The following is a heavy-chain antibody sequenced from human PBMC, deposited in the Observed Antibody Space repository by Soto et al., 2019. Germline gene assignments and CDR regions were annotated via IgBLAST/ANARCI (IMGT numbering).Heavy chain of an antibody. CDR2: IYYSGST. V-gene: IGHV4-59*08. Sequence: QVQLQESGPGLVKPSETLSLTCTVSGGSISSYYWSWIRQPPGKGLEWFGYIYYSGSTNYKPSLKSRVTISVDTSKNQFSLKLSSVTAADTAVYYCARHLPLRFLEWLETPSMDVWGKGTTVTVSS. D-gene: IGHD3-3*01. CDR1: GGSISSYY. J-gene: IGHJ6*03. CDR3: ARHLPLRFLEWLETPSMDV.